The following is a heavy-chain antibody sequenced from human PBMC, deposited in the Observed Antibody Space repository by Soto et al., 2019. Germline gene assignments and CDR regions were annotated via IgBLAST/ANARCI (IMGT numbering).Heavy chain of an antibody. V-gene: IGHV4-61*01. J-gene: IGHJ4*02. Sequence: QVQLQESGPGLVKPSETLSLTCTVSGGSVSSGSYYWSWIRQPPGKGLEWIGYIYYSGSTNYNPSLKSRVTISVDTSKNQFSLKLSSVTAEDTAVYYCATTLYDYGDYGYGYWGQGTLVTVSS. CDR1: GGSVSSGSYY. D-gene: IGHD4-17*01. CDR3: ATTLYDYGDYGYGY. CDR2: IYYSGST.